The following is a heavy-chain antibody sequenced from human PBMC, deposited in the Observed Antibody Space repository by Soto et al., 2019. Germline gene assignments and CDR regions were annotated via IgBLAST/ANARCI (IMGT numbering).Heavy chain of an antibody. V-gene: IGHV3-11*01. CDR3: ARGLQLMTFDY. D-gene: IGHD2-8*01. CDR2: ISSGDHTI. J-gene: IGHJ4*02. Sequence: QVQLVESVGGLVKPGGSLRLSCAASGFTFSDYYMSWIRQDPGTRLEWVSYISSGDHTIYYADSVTGRFTISRDNAKNSRYVLVNRLRAEDTDVYYCARGLQLMTFDYWCQGTLVTVSS. CDR1: GFTFSDYY.